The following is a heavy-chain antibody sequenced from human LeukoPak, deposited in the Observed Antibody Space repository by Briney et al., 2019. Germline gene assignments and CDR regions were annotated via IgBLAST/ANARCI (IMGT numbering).Heavy chain of an antibody. CDR2: INYSGST. CDR1: GGSISSGSYY. CDR3: ARGFNHVLAGWFDP. D-gene: IGHD1-14*01. Sequence: SETLSLTCTVSGGSISSGSYYWSWIRQPPGKGLEWIGYINYSGSTNYNPSLKSRVTISVDTSKNQFSLKLTSVTAADTAVYYCARGFNHVLAGWFDPWGQGTLVTVSS. J-gene: IGHJ5*02. V-gene: IGHV4-61*01.